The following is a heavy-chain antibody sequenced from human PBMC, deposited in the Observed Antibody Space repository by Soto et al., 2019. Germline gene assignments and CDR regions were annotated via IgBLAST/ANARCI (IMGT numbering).Heavy chain of an antibody. CDR2: IYYSGST. J-gene: IGHJ6*02. CDR1: GGSISSYY. D-gene: IGHD3-3*01. CDR3: VRGLYTIFGVFNQYYYYGMDV. V-gene: IGHV4-59*01. Sequence: QVQLQESGPGLVKPWETLSLTCTVSGGSISSYYWSWIRQPPGKGLEWIGYIYYSGSTNYNPSLKSRVTISVDTSKNQFSLKLSSMTAADTAVYYCVRGLYTIFGVFNQYYYYGMDVWGQGTTVTVSS.